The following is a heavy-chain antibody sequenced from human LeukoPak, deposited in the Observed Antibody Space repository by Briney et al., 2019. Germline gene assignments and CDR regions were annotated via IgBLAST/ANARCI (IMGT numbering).Heavy chain of an antibody. J-gene: IGHJ4*02. D-gene: IGHD6-13*01. V-gene: IGHV4-30-4*01. CDR1: GGSISSGDYY. CDR2: IYYSGST. Sequence: SETLSLTCTVSGGSISSGDYYWSWIRQPPGKGLEWIGHIYYSGSTYYNPSLKSRVTISVDTSKNQFSLKLSSVTAADTAVYYCAREGGYSSSWALDYWGQGTLVTVSS. CDR3: AREGGYSSSWALDY.